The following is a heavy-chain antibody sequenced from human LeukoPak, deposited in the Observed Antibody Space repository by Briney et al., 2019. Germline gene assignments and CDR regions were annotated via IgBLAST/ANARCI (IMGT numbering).Heavy chain of an antibody. CDR2: IIAYNGNT. V-gene: IGHV1-18*01. CDR1: GYTFTSYG. Sequence: ASVKVSCKASGYTFTSYGISWVRQAPGQGLEWMGWIIAYNGNTNYAQKLQGRVTMTTDTSTSTAYMELRSLRSDDTAVYYCARVYYGSGSLSYYYYYYMDVWGKGTTVTISS. CDR3: ARVYYGSGSLSYYYYYYMDV. D-gene: IGHD3-10*01. J-gene: IGHJ6*03.